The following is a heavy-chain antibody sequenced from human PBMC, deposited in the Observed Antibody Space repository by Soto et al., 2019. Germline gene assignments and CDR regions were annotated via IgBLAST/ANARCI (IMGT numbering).Heavy chain of an antibody. V-gene: IGHV3-33*07. CDR3: ARRRDGTYALDY. CDR2: IWYEGANE. D-gene: IGHD1-26*01. Sequence: PGGSLRLSCATSGFTFSSYGMYWVRQAPGKGLEWVAVIWYEGANEYYADSVKGRFTISRDNSKNTLYLQMTNMDPVDTATYYCARRRDGTYALDYWGQGALVTVSS. CDR1: GFTFSSYG. J-gene: IGHJ4*02.